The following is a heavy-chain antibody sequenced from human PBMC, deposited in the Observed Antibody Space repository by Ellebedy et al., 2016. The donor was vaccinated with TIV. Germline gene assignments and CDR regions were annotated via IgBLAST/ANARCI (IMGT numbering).Heavy chain of an antibody. CDR1: GFTFSSYW. CDR3: ARELRRGYNWFDP. Sequence: GGSLRLXXAASGFTFSSYWMHWVRQAPGKGLVWVSRINSDGSSTSYADSVKGRFTISRDNAKNTLYLQMNSLRAEDTDVYYCARELRRGYNWFDPWGQGTLVTVSS. CDR2: INSDGSST. V-gene: IGHV3-74*01. D-gene: IGHD3-10*01. J-gene: IGHJ5*02.